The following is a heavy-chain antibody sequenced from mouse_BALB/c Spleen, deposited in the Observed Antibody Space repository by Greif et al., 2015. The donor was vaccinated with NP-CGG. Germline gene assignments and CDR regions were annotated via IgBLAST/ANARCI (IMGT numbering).Heavy chain of an antibody. CDR2: IRNKANGYPT. J-gene: IGHJ2*01. Sequence: EVKLVESGGGLVQPGGSLRLSCATSGFTFTDYYMSWVRQPPGKALEWLGFIRNKANGYPTEYSASVKGRFTISRDNSQSILYLQRNTLRAEDSATYYCARDDYLYYFDYWGQGTTLTVSS. CDR3: ARDDYLYYFDY. V-gene: IGHV7-3*02. CDR1: GFTFTDYY. D-gene: IGHD2-4*01.